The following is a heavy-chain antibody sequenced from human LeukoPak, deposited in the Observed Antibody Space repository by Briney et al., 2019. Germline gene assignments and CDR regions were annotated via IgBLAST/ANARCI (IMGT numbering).Heavy chain of an antibody. CDR1: GGTFSSYA. J-gene: IGHJ6*02. Sequence: SVKVSCKASGGTFSSYAISWVRQAPGRGLEWMGGIIPIFGTANYAQKFQGRVTITADESTSTAYMELSSLRSEDTAVYYCASSDIVVVPASGSSRRRYYYYYGMDVWGQGTTVTVSS. D-gene: IGHD2-2*01. CDR2: IIPIFGTA. V-gene: IGHV1-69*13. CDR3: ASSDIVVVPASGSSRRRYYYYYGMDV.